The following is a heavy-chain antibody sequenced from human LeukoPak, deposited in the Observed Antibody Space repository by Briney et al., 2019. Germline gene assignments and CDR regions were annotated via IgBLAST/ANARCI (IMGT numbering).Heavy chain of an antibody. D-gene: IGHD3-10*01. Sequence: ASVKVSCKASGYTFTSYGISWVRQAPGQGLEWMGWTSAYNGNTNYAQKLQGRVTMTTDTSTSTAYMELRSLRSDDTAVYYCARDSELGGPGGSLLYYGMDVWGQGTTVTVSS. CDR1: GYTFTSYG. J-gene: IGHJ6*02. V-gene: IGHV1-18*01. CDR3: ARDSELGGPGGSLLYYGMDV. CDR2: TSAYNGNT.